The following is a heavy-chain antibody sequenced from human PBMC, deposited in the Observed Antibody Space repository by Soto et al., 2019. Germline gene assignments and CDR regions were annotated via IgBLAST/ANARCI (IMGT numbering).Heavy chain of an antibody. V-gene: IGHV3-7*01. J-gene: IGHJ6*04. D-gene: IGHD3-3*01. Sequence: GGSLRLSCAASGFTFSSYWMSWVRQAPGKGLEWVANIKQDGSEKYYVDSVKGRFTISRDNAKNSLYLQMNSLRAEDTAVYYCARLYYDFWSGYPHVWGKGTTVTVSS. CDR3: ARLYYDFWSGYPHV. CDR1: GFTFSSYW. CDR2: IKQDGSEK.